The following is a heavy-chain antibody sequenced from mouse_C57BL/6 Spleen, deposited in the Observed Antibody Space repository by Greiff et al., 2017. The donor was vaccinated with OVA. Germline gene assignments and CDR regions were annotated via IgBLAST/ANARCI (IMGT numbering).Heavy chain of an antibody. D-gene: IGHD2-3*01. CDR1: GYTFTSYW. J-gene: IGHJ3*01. Sequence: QVQLQQPGAELVRPGTSVKLSCKASGYTFTSYWMHWVKQRPGQGLEWIGVIDPSDSYTNYNQKFKGKATLTVDTSSSTAYMQLSSLTSEDSAVYYCARNDGYFSWFAYWGQGTLVTVSA. CDR3: ARNDGYFSWFAY. CDR2: IDPSDSYT. V-gene: IGHV1-59*01.